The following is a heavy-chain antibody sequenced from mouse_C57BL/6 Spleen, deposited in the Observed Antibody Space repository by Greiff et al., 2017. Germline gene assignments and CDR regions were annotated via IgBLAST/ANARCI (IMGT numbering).Heavy chain of an antibody. V-gene: IGHV2-2*01. J-gene: IGHJ2*01. CDR3: ARPYSNYVSYFDY. CDR1: GFSLTSYG. CDR2: IWSGGST. D-gene: IGHD2-5*01. Sequence: QLKESGPGLVQPSQSLSITCTVSGFSLTSYGVHWVRQSPGKGLAWLGVIWSGGSTDYNAAFISSLSISKDNSKSQVFFKMNSLQADDTAIYYCARPYSNYVSYFDYWGQGTTLTVSS.